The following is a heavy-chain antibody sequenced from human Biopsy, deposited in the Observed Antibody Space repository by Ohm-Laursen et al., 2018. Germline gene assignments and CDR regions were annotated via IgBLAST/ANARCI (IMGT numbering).Heavy chain of an antibody. V-gene: IGHV1-69*04. CDR2: IIPILGTV. D-gene: IGHD5-24*01. Sequence: SVKVSCKASGGPFNNHAFSWVRQAPGQGLEWLGRIIPILGTVNYAQRFQGRVALTADKSTGTAYMELNRLISDDTAVYYCATDADGYYTEFDFWGQGTLITVSS. CDR1: GGPFNNHA. J-gene: IGHJ4*02. CDR3: ATDADGYYTEFDF.